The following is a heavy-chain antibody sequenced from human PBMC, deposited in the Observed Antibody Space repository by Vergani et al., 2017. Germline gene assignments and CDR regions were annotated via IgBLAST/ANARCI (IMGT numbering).Heavy chain of an antibody. V-gene: IGHV4-59*12. CDR2: IYYSGST. Sequence: QVQLQESGPGLVKPSETLSLTCTVSGGSISSYYWSWIRQPPGKGLEWIGYIYYSGSTNYNPSLKSRVTISVDTSKNQFSLKLSSVTAADTAVYYCARGPRYDFWSGYSTPPGTVDYWGQGTLVTVSS. D-gene: IGHD3-3*01. CDR3: ARGPRYDFWSGYSTPPGTVDY. J-gene: IGHJ4*02. CDR1: GGSISSYY.